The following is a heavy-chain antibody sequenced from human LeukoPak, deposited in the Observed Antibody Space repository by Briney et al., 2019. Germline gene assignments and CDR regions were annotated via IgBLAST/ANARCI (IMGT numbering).Heavy chain of an antibody. CDR2: INPSGGST. D-gene: IGHD4-11*01. J-gene: IGHJ6*03. Sequence: ASVQVSCRASGYTFTSYYMHWVRQAPGQGLEWMGIINPSGGSTSYAQKFQGRVTMTRDMSTSTVYMELSSLRSEDTAVYYCARDRLTTVTTNAGYYYYMDVWGKGTTVTVSS. CDR1: GYTFTSYY. CDR3: ARDRLTTVTTNAGYYYYMDV. V-gene: IGHV1-46*01.